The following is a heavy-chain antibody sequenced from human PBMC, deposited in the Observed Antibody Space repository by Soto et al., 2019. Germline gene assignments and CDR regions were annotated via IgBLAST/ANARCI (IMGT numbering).Heavy chain of an antibody. J-gene: IGHJ5*02. CDR2: IVVGNGNT. V-gene: IGHV1-58*01. CDR3: ATRIGNIGWYWLDT. D-gene: IGHD6-19*01. Sequence: SVKVSCKASGFTFSSSAVQWVRLARGQPLEGIGWIVVGNGNTDYAQKFQQRVTITRDMSTSTAYMEVRSLTSEDTAVYYCATRIGNIGWYWLDTWGQGTLVTVSS. CDR1: GFTFSSSA.